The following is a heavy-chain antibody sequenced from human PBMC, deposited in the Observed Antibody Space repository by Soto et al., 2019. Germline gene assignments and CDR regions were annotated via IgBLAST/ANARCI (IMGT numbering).Heavy chain of an antibody. V-gene: IGHV4-59*01. CDR2: VYYSGSS. D-gene: IGHD1-26*01. CDR3: ALPYSGAYWGAFEV. J-gene: IGHJ3*01. CDR1: GGSISSYY. Sequence: QVQLQASGPGLVKPSETLSLTCTVSGGSISSYYWTWIRQPPGKGLEWIGYVYYSGSSNYNPSLKSRVTRSLDTSKSQFSLKLSSVTAADTAVYYCALPYSGAYWGAFEVWGQETMVTVSS.